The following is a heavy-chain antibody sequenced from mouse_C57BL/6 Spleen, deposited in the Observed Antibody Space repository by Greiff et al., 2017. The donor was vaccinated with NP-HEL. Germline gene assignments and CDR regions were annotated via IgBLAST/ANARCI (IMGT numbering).Heavy chain of an antibody. CDR1: GFTFSSYA. Sequence: DVKLVESGGGLVKPGGSLKLSCAASGFTFSSYAMSWVRQTPEKRLEWVATISDGGSYTYYPDNVKGRFTISRDNAKNNLYLQMSHLKSEDTAMYYCARDYSPYYYAMDYWGQGTSVTVSS. J-gene: IGHJ4*01. V-gene: IGHV5-4*03. D-gene: IGHD2-12*01. CDR3: ARDYSPYYYAMDY. CDR2: ISDGGSYT.